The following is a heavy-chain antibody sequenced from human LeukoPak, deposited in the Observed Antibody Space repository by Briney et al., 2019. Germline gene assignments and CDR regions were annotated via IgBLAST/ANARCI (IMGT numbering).Heavy chain of an antibody. CDR2: ISGSGGST. J-gene: IGHJ6*04. CDR3: AKDVVVVTAISPAPDV. V-gene: IGHV3-23*01. Sequence: GGSLRLSCAASGFTFSSYAMSWVRQAPGEGLEWVSSISGSGGSTYYAASVKGRFTISRDNSKNTLYLQMNSLRAEDTAVYYCAKDVVVVTAISPAPDVWGKGTTVTVSS. CDR1: GFTFSSYA. D-gene: IGHD2-21*02.